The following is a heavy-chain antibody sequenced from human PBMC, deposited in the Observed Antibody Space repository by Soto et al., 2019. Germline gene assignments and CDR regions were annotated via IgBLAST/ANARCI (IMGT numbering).Heavy chain of an antibody. J-gene: IGHJ2*01. D-gene: IGHD2-2*01. CDR3: ARSALPAARYWYFDL. Sequence: QVQLQESGPGLVKPSETLSLTCTVSGASISGYYWSWIRQPPGKGLYWIGYFYYSGSTNYNPSLKSRVTISVDTSKNQFSLKLSSVTAADTAVYYCARSALPAARYWYFDLWGRGTLVTVSS. CDR1: GASISGYY. CDR2: FYYSGST. V-gene: IGHV4-59*01.